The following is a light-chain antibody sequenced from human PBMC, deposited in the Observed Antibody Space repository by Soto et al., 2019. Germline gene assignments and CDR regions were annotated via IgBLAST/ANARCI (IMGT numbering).Light chain of an antibody. CDR2: EAS. V-gene: IGKV1-5*03. CDR3: QQYDSDLWT. Sequence: DIQMTQSPSTLSASVGDRVTITCRASQSISSWLAWYQQKPGQAPRLLIYEASILQRGVTSRFSGSGSGTEFTLTISSLQPHDFATYYCQQYDSDLWTFGQGTKVDIK. J-gene: IGKJ1*01. CDR1: QSISSW.